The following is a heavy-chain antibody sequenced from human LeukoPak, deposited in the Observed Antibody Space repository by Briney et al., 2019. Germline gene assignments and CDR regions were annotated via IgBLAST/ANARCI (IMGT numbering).Heavy chain of an antibody. D-gene: IGHD3-10*01. CDR3: ASDRFGEPMNC. Sequence: GGSLRLSCAASGFTFRSYEMNWVRQAPGKGLEWVSYISSRGDTIDYADSVMGRFTISRDNAKNSLFLQMNSLRAEDTAVYYCASDRFGEPMNCWGQGTLVTVSS. CDR1: GFTFRSYE. J-gene: IGHJ4*02. CDR2: ISSRGDTI. V-gene: IGHV3-48*03.